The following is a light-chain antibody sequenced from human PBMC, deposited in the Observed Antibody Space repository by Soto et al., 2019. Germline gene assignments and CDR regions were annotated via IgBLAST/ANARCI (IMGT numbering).Light chain of an antibody. CDR1: QSVLYSSNNKNY. CDR3: QQYYSPPWT. Sequence: IVMTQSPDSLAVSLGERATINCKSSQSVLYSSNNKNYLAWYQQKPGQPPKLLIYWASTRESGVPDRFSGSGSGTHFTLTISSLQAEDVAVYYCQQYYSPPWTFGQGTKVEIK. J-gene: IGKJ1*01. V-gene: IGKV4-1*01. CDR2: WAS.